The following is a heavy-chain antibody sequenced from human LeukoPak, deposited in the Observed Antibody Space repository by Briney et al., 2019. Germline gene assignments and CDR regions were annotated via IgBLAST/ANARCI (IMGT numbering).Heavy chain of an antibody. D-gene: IGHD2-2*01. CDR1: GFTFSDYY. CDR2: ISSSGHTI. Sequence: NPGGSLRLSCAASGFTFSDYYMTWHRQAPGKGLEWISYISSSGHTIYYADSVKGRFTISRDNAKNSLYLQMNSLRAEDTAVYYCARVPDGGGWGQGTLVTVSS. J-gene: IGHJ4*02. CDR3: ARVPDGGG. V-gene: IGHV3-11*01.